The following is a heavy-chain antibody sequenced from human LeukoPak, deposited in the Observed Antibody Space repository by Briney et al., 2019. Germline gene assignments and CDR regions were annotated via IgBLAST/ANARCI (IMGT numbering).Heavy chain of an antibody. CDR3: VRDNPRCCGVVPANIDAY. V-gene: IGHV3-48*01. D-gene: IGHD2-15*01. Sequence: PGGSLRLSCAASGFTFSRDSMNWVRQAPGKGLEWISYISRDSSIIYYADSVRGRFTISRDNAKNSLYLQMNSLRAEDTAVYYCVRDNPRCCGVVPANIDAYWGQGTLVTASS. CDR1: GFTFSRDS. J-gene: IGHJ1*01. CDR2: ISRDSSII.